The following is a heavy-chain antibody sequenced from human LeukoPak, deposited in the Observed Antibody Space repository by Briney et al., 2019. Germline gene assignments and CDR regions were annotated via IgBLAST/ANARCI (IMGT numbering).Heavy chain of an antibody. CDR2: INPNSGGT. D-gene: IGHD6-19*01. CDR3: ARPFIAVAGTEYYYMDV. Sequence: ASVKVSCKASGYTFTGYYMHWVRQAPGQGLEWMGWINPNSGGTNYAQKFQGRVAMTRDTSIRTAYMELSRLRSDDTAVYYCARPFIAVAGTEYYYMDVWGKGTTVTVSS. J-gene: IGHJ6*03. V-gene: IGHV1-2*02. CDR1: GYTFTGYY.